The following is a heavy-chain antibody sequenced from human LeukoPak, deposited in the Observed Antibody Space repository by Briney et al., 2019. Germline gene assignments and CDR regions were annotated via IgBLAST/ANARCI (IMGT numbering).Heavy chain of an antibody. CDR3: AKSVNGSGNY. V-gene: IGHV3-23*01. Sequence: GGSLRLSCAASGFTISSYGMSWVRQAPGKGLEWVSSISGGTTYYADSVKGRFTISRDNSKNIVSLQMNSLRAEDTAVYYCAKSVNGSGNYWGQGTLVTVSS. J-gene: IGHJ4*02. CDR2: ISGGTT. D-gene: IGHD3-10*01. CDR1: GFTISSYG.